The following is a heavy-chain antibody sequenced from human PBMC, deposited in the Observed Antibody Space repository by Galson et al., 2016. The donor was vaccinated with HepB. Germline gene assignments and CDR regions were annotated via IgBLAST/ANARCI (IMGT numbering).Heavy chain of an antibody. CDR3: AREALIAVTLLGV. V-gene: IGHV3-33*01. Sequence: SLRLSCAASGFTFSSYGMHWVRQAPGEGLEWVAVIWYDGSNKYYADSVKGRFTISRDNSKNTLYLQMNSLRAEDTAVYYCAREALIAVTLLGVWGQGTTVTVSS. CDR2: IWYDGSNK. D-gene: IGHD6-19*01. J-gene: IGHJ6*02. CDR1: GFTFSSYG.